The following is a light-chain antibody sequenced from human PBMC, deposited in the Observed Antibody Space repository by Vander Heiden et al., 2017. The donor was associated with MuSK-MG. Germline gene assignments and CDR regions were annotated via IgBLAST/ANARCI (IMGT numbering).Light chain of an antibody. Sequence: EIVLTQSPATLSLSPGDRATLSCRASQSIDTKLGWYQQKPGQAPRLLIYGASDRATGVPARFSGSGSGTDFTLTVSSLEPEDFAVYYCQDRSNSFGPGTRVDVK. V-gene: IGKV3-11*01. CDR1: QSIDTK. CDR3: QDRSNS. CDR2: GAS. J-gene: IGKJ3*01.